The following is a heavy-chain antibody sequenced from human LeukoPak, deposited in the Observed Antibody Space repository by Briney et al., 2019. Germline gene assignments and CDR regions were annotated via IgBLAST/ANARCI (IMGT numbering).Heavy chain of an antibody. CDR2: MNPNSGNT. CDR3: ARDMTTGHPYYYYGMDV. J-gene: IGHJ6*02. CDR1: GYTFTSYD. Sequence: GASVKVSCKASGYTFTSYDINWVRQATGQGLEWMGWMNPNSGNTGYAQKFQGRVTITRNTSISTAYMELSSLRSEDTAVYYCARDMTTGHPYYYYGMDVWGQGTTVTVSS. V-gene: IGHV1-8*03. D-gene: IGHD4-17*01.